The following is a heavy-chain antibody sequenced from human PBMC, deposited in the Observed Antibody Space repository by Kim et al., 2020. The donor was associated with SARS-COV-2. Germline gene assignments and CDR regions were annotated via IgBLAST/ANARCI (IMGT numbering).Heavy chain of an antibody. CDR3: ARGYYDILTGPSLTRIGLFDP. CDR1: GYTFTSYG. Sequence: ASVKVSCKASGYTFTSYGISWVRQAPGQGLEWMGWISAYNGNTNYAQKLQGRVTMTTDTSTSTAYMELRSLRSDDTAVYYCARGYYDILTGPSLTRIGLFDPWGQETLVTVSS. J-gene: IGHJ5*02. CDR2: ISAYNGNT. V-gene: IGHV1-18*01. D-gene: IGHD3-9*01.